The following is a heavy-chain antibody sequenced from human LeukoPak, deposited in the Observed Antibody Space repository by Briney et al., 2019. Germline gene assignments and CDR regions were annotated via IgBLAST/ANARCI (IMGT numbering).Heavy chain of an antibody. CDR1: GFTFSSYA. D-gene: IGHD3-9*01. V-gene: IGHV3-30*04. Sequence: GGSLRLSCAASGFTFSSYAMHWVRQAPGKGLEWVAVISYDGSNKYYADSVKGRFTISRDNSKNTLYPQMNSLRAEDTAVYYCARGYYDILTPWSYWGQGTLVTVSS. CDR3: ARGYYDILTPWSY. J-gene: IGHJ4*02. CDR2: ISYDGSNK.